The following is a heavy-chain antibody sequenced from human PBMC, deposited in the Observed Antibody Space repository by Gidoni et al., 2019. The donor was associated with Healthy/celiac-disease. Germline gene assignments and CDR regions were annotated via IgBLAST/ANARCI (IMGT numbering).Heavy chain of an antibody. CDR2: INHSGIT. V-gene: IGHV4-34*01. J-gene: IGHJ4*02. CDR3: ARGREDTAMAN. D-gene: IGHD5-18*01. CDR1: VGSFSGYY. Sequence: QAQLQQCAAGPLKPSETLSLDYAGSVGSFSGYYWSWIRQPPGKGLEWIGEINHSGITNYNPSLKSRVTISVDTSKNQFSLKLSSVTAADTAVYYCARGREDTAMANWGQGTLVTVSS.